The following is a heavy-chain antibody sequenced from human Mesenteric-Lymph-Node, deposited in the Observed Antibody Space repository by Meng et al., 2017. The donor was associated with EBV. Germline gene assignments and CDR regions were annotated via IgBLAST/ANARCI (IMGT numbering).Heavy chain of an antibody. Sequence: QLPHGGVGLFKPSTPLALTCSVYGGSFSGYYWSWSRQPPGKGLEWIGEINHSGSTNYNPSLKSRVTISVDTSKNQFSLKLTSVTAADTAVYHCARFQRFGDFDWGQGTLVTVSS. V-gene: IGHV4-34*01. CDR2: INHSGST. CDR3: ARFQRFGDFD. J-gene: IGHJ4*02. D-gene: IGHD3-10*01. CDR1: GGSFSGYY.